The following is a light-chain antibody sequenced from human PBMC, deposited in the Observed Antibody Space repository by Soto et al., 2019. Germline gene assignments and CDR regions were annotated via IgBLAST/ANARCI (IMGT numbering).Light chain of an antibody. CDR3: QQHNSWPRT. CDR1: QSASRN. V-gene: IGKV3D-15*01. Sequence: IVVSQSPVPPTVSLAAGDRATRSGRASQSASRNLAWYQQKPGQAPRLLIYGASTRATGFPARFSGSGSGTDFTLTISSLEPEDFAVYYCQQHNSWPRTFGQGTKVDIK. J-gene: IGKJ1*01. CDR2: GAS.